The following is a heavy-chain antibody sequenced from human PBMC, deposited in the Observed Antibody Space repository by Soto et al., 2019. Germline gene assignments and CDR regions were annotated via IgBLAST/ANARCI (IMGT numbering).Heavy chain of an antibody. V-gene: IGHV4-30-4*01. Sequence: SETLSLTCTVSGGSISSGDYYWSWIRQPPGKGLEWIGYIYYSGSTYYNPSLKSRVTISVDTSKNQFSLKLSSVTAADTAVYYCARGVEQWPSQAYYYYGMDVWGQGTTVTVSS. J-gene: IGHJ6*02. CDR2: IYYSGST. CDR1: GGSISSGDYY. CDR3: ARGVEQWPSQAYYYYGMDV. D-gene: IGHD6-19*01.